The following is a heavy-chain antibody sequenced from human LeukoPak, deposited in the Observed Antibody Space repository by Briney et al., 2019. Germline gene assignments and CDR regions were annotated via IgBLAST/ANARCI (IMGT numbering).Heavy chain of an antibody. V-gene: IGHV4-59*01. D-gene: IGHD4-17*01. CDR1: GGSISNYY. J-gene: IGHJ5*02. CDR2: IYYSGST. Sequence: PSETLSLTCTVPGGSISNYYWSWIRPPRGKGLEGIGYIYYSGSTNYNPSLKSRVTISVDTSKNQFSLRLSSVTAADTAVYYCARGGYGDYGTRGNWFDPWGQGTLVTVFS. CDR3: ARGGYGDYGTRGNWFDP.